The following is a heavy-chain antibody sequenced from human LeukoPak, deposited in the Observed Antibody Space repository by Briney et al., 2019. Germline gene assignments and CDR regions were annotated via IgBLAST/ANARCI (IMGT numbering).Heavy chain of an antibody. CDR2: IIPIFGTA. Sequence: ASVKVSCKASGYTFTSYGISWVRQAPGQGLEWMGGIIPIFGTANYAQKFQGRVTITTDESTSTAYMELSSLRSEDTAVYYCARGLTRVDFWSGYAYYYYMDVWGKGTTVTVSS. CDR1: GYTFTSYG. J-gene: IGHJ6*03. CDR3: ARGLTRVDFWSGYAYYYYMDV. D-gene: IGHD3-3*01. V-gene: IGHV1-69*05.